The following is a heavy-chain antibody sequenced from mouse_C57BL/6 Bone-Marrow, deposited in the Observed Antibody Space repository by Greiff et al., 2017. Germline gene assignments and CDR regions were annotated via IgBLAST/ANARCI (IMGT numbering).Heavy chain of an antibody. CDR2: ISSGGSYT. V-gene: IGHV5-6*01. CDR3: ARHNLYYAMDY. CDR1: GFTFSSYG. J-gene: IGHJ4*01. Sequence: EVKLVESGGDLVKPGGSLKLSCAASGFTFSSYGMSWVRQTPDKRLEWVATISSGGSYTYYPDSVKGRFTSSRDNAKNTLYLQMSSLKSEDTAMYYCARHNLYYAMDYWGQGTSVTVSS.